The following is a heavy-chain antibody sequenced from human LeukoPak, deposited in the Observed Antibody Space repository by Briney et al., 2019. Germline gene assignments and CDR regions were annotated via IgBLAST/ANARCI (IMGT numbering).Heavy chain of an antibody. V-gene: IGHV3-48*01. CDR3: ARDLDFWAAYYFDY. J-gene: IGHJ4*02. D-gene: IGHD3-3*01. CDR1: GFTFSSYS. Sequence: PGGSLRLSCAASGFTFSSYSMNWVRQAPGKGLEWVSYISSSSSTIYYADSVKGRFTISRDNAKNSLYLQMNSLRAEDTAVYYCARDLDFWAAYYFDYWGQGTLVTLSS. CDR2: ISSSSSTI.